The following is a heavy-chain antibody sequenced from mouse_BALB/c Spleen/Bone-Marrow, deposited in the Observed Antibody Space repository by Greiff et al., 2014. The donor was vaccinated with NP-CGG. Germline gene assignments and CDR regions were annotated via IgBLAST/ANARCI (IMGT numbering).Heavy chain of an antibody. CDR3: ARYSDSYSLDH. CDR1: GFNIKDTY. Sequence: VQLQQPGAELVKPGASVKLSCTASGFNIKDTYMHWVKQRPEQGLEWIGRIDPANGNTKYDPKFQGKATITADTSSNTAYLQLSSLTSEDTAVYYGARYSDSYSLDHWGQGPTLTVSS. CDR2: IDPANGNT. D-gene: IGHD3-3*01. J-gene: IGHJ2*01. V-gene: IGHV14-3*02.